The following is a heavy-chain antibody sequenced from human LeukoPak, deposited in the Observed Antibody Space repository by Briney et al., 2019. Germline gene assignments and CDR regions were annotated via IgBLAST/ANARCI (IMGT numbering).Heavy chain of an antibody. J-gene: IGHJ4*02. CDR2: IRYDGAYT. CDR1: GFSFGSYA. CDR3: AKEGGGRTFDY. V-gene: IGHV3-30*02. Sequence: GGSLRLSCAESGFSFGSYAMQWVRQAPGKGLDWVAFIRYDGAYTYYADSVKGRFTVSRDNSKNTLYLQMNSLTAEDTALYYCAKEGGGRTFDYWGQGTLVTVSS. D-gene: IGHD4-23*01.